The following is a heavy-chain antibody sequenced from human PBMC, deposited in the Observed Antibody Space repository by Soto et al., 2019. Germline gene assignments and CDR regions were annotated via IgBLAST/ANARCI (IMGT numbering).Heavy chain of an antibody. J-gene: IGHJ4*02. D-gene: IGHD2-15*01. CDR3: ARQRAVDIVVVVAANFDY. Sequence: QLQLQESGPGLVKPSETLSLTCTVSGGAISSSSYYWGWLRQPPGKGLEWIGSIYYSGSTYYNPSPKSRVTISVDTSRNQVSLKLSSVTAADTAVYYCARQRAVDIVVVVAANFDYWGQGTLVTVSS. V-gene: IGHV4-39*01. CDR1: GGAISSSSYY. CDR2: IYYSGST.